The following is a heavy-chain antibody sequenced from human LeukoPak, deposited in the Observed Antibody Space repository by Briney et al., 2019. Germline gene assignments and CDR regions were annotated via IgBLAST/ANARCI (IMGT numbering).Heavy chain of an antibody. CDR1: GFAFSNCN. D-gene: IGHD5-18*01. CDR3: TRVGDTAIVGYFDY. CDR2: ISSSSSYI. J-gene: IGHJ4*02. Sequence: KPGGSLRLSCAASGFAFSNCNMNWVRQAPGKGLEWVSSISSSSSYIYYADSVKGRFTISRDNAKNSLYLQMNSLRTEDTAVYYCTRVGDTAIVGYFDYWGQGTLVTVSS. V-gene: IGHV3-21*06.